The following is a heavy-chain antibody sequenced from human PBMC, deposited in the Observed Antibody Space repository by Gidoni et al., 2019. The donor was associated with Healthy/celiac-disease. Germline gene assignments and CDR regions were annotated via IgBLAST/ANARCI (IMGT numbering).Heavy chain of an antibody. V-gene: IGHV3-11*05. Sequence: QVQLVESGGGLVKPGGSLRLSCAASVFTFSDYYMSWIRQAPGKGLEWVSYISSSSGYKNYADSVKGRFTISRDNAKNSLYLQMNSLRAEDTAVYYCARAAPPRIAVAGTAVDYWGQGTLVTVSS. CDR2: ISSSSGYK. J-gene: IGHJ4*02. D-gene: IGHD6-19*01. CDR1: VFTFSDYY. CDR3: ARAAPPRIAVAGTAVDY.